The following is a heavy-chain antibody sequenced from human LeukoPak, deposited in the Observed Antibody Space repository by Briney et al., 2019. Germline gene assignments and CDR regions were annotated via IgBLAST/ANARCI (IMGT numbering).Heavy chain of an antibody. CDR2: IYHSGST. Sequence: SETLSLTCAVSGYSISSGYYWGWIRQPPGKGLEWIGSIYHSGSTYYNPSLKSRVTISVDTSKNQFSLKLSPVTAADTAVYYCARPGRYCSSTSCYMDVWGKGTTVTVSS. D-gene: IGHD2-2*01. J-gene: IGHJ6*04. V-gene: IGHV4-38-2*01. CDR3: ARPGRYCSSTSCYMDV. CDR1: GYSISSGYY.